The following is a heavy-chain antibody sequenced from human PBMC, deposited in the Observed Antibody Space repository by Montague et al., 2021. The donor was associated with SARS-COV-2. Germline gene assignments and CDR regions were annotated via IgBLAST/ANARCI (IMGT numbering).Heavy chain of an antibody. D-gene: IGHD2-2*01. J-gene: IGHJ3*01. CDR1: GFIFKDFD. V-gene: IGHV3-13*01. CDR3: VKGGGSTSAAFDF. CDR2: IFTEGDS. Sequence: SLRLSCAVSGFIFKDFDMHWVRQATGRGLEWVAGIFTEGDSYFSDSVKGRFTLSRENAKKSIFLQMNSLSAADTGVYYCVKGGGSTSAAFDFWGRGILVVVSS.